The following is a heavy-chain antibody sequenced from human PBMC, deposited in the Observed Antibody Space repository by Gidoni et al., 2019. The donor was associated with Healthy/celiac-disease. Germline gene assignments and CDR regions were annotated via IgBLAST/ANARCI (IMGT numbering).Heavy chain of an antibody. CDR2: IVVGSGNT. D-gene: IGHD2-2*01. V-gene: IGHV1-58*02. J-gene: IGHJ5*02. CDR1: GFTFTSSA. CDR3: AAVYCSSTSCPNWFDP. Sequence: QMQLVQSGPEVKKPGTSVKVSCKASGFTFTSSAMQWVRQARGQRLECIGWIVVGSGNTNYAQKFQERVTITRDMSTSTAYMELSSLRSEDTAVYYCAAVYCSSTSCPNWFDPWGQGTLVTVSS.